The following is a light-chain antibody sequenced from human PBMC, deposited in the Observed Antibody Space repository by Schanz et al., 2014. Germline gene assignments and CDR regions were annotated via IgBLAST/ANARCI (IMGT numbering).Light chain of an antibody. Sequence: EIVLTQSPGTLSLSPGERATLSCRASQSVTSTYLAWYQQKPGQAPRLLIYSASSRATGIPDRFSGSGSGTDFTLTISRLEPEDFAVYYCQQYGTSPRFTFGPGTKVEIK. CDR2: SAS. CDR3: QQYGTSPRFT. V-gene: IGKV3-20*01. CDR1: QSVTSTY. J-gene: IGKJ3*01.